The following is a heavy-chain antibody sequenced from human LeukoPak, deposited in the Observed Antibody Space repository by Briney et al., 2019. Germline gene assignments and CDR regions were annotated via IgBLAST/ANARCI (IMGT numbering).Heavy chain of an antibody. V-gene: IGHV5-51*01. CDR3: ASQRQGAYYDSRGYPNDAFDI. D-gene: IGHD3-22*01. J-gene: IGHJ3*02. Sequence: GESLKISCKGSGYRFTRYWIGWVRQMPGKGLEWMGIIYPGDSDTRYSPSFQGQVTISADKSISTAYLQWSSLKASDTAMYYCASQRQGAYYDSRGYPNDAFDIWGQGTMVTVSS. CDR1: GYRFTRYW. CDR2: IYPGDSDT.